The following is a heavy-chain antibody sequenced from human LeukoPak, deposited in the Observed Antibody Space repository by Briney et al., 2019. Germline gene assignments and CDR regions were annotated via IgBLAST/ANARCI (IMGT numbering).Heavy chain of an antibody. CDR1: GFTFSSYS. CDR2: ISSSSYI. V-gene: IGHV3-21*01. Sequence: GGSLRLSCAASGFTFSSYSMNWVRQAPGKGLEWVSSISSSSYIYYADSVKGRFTISRDNAKNSLYLQMNSLRAEGTAVYYCARDNYYDSSGYYMARDAFDIWGQGTMVTVSS. J-gene: IGHJ3*02. D-gene: IGHD3-22*01. CDR3: ARDNYYDSSGYYMARDAFDI.